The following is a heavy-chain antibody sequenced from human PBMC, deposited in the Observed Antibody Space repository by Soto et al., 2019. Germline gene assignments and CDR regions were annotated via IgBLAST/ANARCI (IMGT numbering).Heavy chain of an antibody. CDR2: VNPILSMS. J-gene: IGHJ4*02. CDR3: ARQGVTYYYDSSGYYWDY. V-gene: IGHV1-69*02. Sequence: GASVKVYCKASGYTFSFYTINWVRQAPGLGLEWMGRVNPILSMSNYAQKFQGRVTMTADKSTSTAYMELRSLRSEDTAFYYCARQGVTYYYDSSGYYWDYWGQGTLVTVSS. CDR1: GYTFSFYT. D-gene: IGHD3-22*01.